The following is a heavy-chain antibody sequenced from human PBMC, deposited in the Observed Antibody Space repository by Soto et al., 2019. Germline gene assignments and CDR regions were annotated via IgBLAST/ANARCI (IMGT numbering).Heavy chain of an antibody. J-gene: IGHJ4*02. CDR3: ARDSNYGGNSRSDTFDY. D-gene: IGHD4-17*01. CDR2: ISAYNGNT. V-gene: IGHV1-18*01. Sequence: GASVKVSCKASGYTFTSYGISWVRQAPGQGLEWMGWISAYNGNTNYAQKLQGRVTMTTDTSTSTAYMELRSLRSDDTAVYYCARDSNYGGNSRSDTFDYWGQGXLVTVYS. CDR1: GYTFTSYG.